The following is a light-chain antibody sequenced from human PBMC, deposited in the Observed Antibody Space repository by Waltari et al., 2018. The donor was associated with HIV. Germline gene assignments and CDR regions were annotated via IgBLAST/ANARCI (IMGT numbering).Light chain of an antibody. CDR1: SLRSYY. CDR2: GKN. Sequence: SSELTQDPAVSAALGQTVRNTCPGASLRSYYASWYQQKPGQAPVLVIYGKNNRPSGIPDRFSVSSSGNKASLTITGAQAEDEADYYCNSRDSSGNHLVFGGGTKLTVL. V-gene: IGLV3-19*01. CDR3: NSRDSSGNHLV. J-gene: IGLJ2*01.